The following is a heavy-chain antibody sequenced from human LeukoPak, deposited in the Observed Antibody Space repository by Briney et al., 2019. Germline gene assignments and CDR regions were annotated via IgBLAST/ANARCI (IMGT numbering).Heavy chain of an antibody. J-gene: IGHJ3*02. CDR1: GFTFSDYA. CDR3: AKDHDYYKSGPI. V-gene: IGHV3-23*01. Sequence: GRSLRLSCAASGFTFSDYAMNWVRQAPGKGLEWVSAISGSGGSTYYTDSVKGRFTISRDNSKNALYLQMNSLRAEDTAEYYCAKDHDYYKSGPIWGQGTMVTVSS. CDR2: ISGSGGST. D-gene: IGHD3-10*01.